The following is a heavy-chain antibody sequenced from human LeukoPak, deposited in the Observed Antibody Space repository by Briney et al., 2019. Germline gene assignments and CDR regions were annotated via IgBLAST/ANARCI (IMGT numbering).Heavy chain of an antibody. Sequence: ASVKVSCKASGYTFTSYYMHWVRQAPGQGLEWMGIINPSGGSTSYAQKFQGRVTMTEDTSTDTAYMELSSLRSEDTAVYYCATDSTMDWYFDLWGRGTLVTVSS. V-gene: IGHV1-46*01. CDR2: INPSGGST. CDR1: GYTFTSYY. J-gene: IGHJ2*01. D-gene: IGHD2-2*01. CDR3: ATDSTMDWYFDL.